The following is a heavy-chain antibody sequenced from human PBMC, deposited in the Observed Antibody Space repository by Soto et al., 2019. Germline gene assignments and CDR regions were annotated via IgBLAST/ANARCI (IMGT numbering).Heavy chain of an antibody. J-gene: IGHJ4*02. CDR1: GFNFRIYG. D-gene: IGHD1-26*01. V-gene: IGHV3-23*01. CDR3: AKDLRPDGRYDLDY. Sequence: GGSLILSCAASGFNFRIYGMNWVRQAPGKGLEWVSVMIGDGTSWDYADSVRGRFTISRDNSKNTLYLQMNSLRAEDTAVYYCAKDLRPDGRYDLDYWGQGTLVTVSS. CDR2: MIGDGTSW.